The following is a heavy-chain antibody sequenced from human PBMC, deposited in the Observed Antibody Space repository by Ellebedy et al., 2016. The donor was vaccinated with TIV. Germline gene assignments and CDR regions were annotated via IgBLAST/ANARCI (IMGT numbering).Heavy chain of an antibody. V-gene: IGHV3-33*01. CDR3: VRDRGSGRYGDPFDY. CDR1: GFTFNTYG. J-gene: IGHJ4*02. D-gene: IGHD1-26*01. CDR2: IWYDGSRQ. Sequence: GESLKISCAASGFTFNTYGVHWVRQAPGKGLEWVALIWYDGSRQYYADSVKGRFTISRDNSKNTVYLQLNSLRAEDTAVYYCVRDRGSGRYGDPFDYWGQGTLVTVSS.